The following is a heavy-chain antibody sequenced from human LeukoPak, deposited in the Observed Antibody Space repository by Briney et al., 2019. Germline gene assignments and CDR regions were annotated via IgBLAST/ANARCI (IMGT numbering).Heavy chain of an antibody. CDR1: GFALDDYA. Sequence: GRSLRLSCAASGFALDDYAMHWVRQAPGKGLEWVSYINWNSNFIEYADSVRGRFTISRDNAKNSLYLQMNSLRAEDTALYFCAKDSDMDTVMVNHYYYYFGMDAWGQGTTVTVSS. J-gene: IGHJ6*02. CDR2: INWNSNFI. D-gene: IGHD5-18*01. CDR3: AKDSDMDTVMVNHYYYYFGMDA. V-gene: IGHV3-9*01.